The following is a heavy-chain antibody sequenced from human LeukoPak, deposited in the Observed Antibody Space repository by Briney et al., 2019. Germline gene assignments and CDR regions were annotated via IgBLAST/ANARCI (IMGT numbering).Heavy chain of an antibody. CDR2: ISSTGSYK. V-gene: IGHV3-21*01. CDR1: GFTFSSYA. CDR3: TRLYSKGFSYRYHMDV. D-gene: IGHD4-11*01. J-gene: IGHJ6*03. Sequence: RGSLRLSCAASGFTFSSYAMSWVRQAPGKGLEWVSSISSTGSYKYHAESVKGRFTISRDNAKNSLFLQMNSLRGEDTAVYYCTRLYSKGFSYRYHMDVWGNGTTVAVSS.